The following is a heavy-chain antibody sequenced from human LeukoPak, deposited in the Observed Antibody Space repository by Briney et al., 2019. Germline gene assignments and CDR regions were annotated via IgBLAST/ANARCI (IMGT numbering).Heavy chain of an antibody. V-gene: IGHV3-23*01. D-gene: IGHD3-10*01. J-gene: IGHJ4*02. Sequence: GGSLRLSCAASAFTFSSYGMSWVRQAPGKGLEWVSGISGSGDSTNYADSVKGRFTISRDNSKNTLYLQMNSLRAEDTAVYYCAKVLKAYYFGSGSSPFDHWGQGTLVTVSS. CDR2: ISGSGDST. CDR3: AKVLKAYYFGSGSSPFDH. CDR1: AFTFSSYG.